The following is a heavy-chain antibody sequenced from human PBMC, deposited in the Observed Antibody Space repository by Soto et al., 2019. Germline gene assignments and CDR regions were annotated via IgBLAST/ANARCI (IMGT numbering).Heavy chain of an antibody. D-gene: IGHD3-22*01. J-gene: IGHJ5*02. CDR3: AREHDYYDSSGYSNWFDP. Sequence: XGTLSLTCTVSGGSISSYYWSWIRQPSGKGLEWIGRIYTSGSTNYNPSLKSRVTMSVDTSKNQFSLKLSSVTAADTAVYYCAREHDYYDSSGYSNWFDPWGQGTLVTVSS. CDR2: IYTSGST. CDR1: GGSISSYY. V-gene: IGHV4-4*07.